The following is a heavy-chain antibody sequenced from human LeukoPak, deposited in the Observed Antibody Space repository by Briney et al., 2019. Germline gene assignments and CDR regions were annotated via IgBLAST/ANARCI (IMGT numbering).Heavy chain of an antibody. V-gene: IGHV3-21*06. Sequence: SGGSLRLSCAASGFTFTSYNMNWVRQAPGKGLEWVSSITSSSSYIYYADSVKGRFTISRDNAKNSLYLQMDSLRVEDTAEYYCARDPYSGNYGAYYYYYMDVWGKGTTVTVSS. CDR2: ITSSSSYI. CDR1: GFTFTSYN. D-gene: IGHD1-26*01. J-gene: IGHJ6*03. CDR3: ARDPYSGNYGAYYYYYMDV.